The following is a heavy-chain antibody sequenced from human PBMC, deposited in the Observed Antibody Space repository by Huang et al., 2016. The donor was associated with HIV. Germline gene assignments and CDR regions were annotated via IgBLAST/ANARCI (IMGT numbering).Heavy chain of an antibody. CDR1: GGPFNNYY. CDR2: NIHSGVT. Sequence: QVQLQQWGAGVLKPSETLSLTCAVYGGPFNNYYWSWVRQLKGMRLEWIVENIHSGVTNYNPSLKSRVRMSIVPSKKQFSLRLTSVTAADTAVYYCARVPTPSYYDFWSISPSHEDVYYYNMDVWGQGTTVIVSS. J-gene: IGHJ6*02. CDR3: ARVPTPSYYDFWSISPSHEDVYYYNMDV. D-gene: IGHD3-3*01. V-gene: IGHV4-34*02.